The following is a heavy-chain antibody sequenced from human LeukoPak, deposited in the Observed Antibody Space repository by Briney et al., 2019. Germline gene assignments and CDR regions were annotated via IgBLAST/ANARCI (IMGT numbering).Heavy chain of an antibody. CDR2: ISSSGRTI. Sequence: GGSLRLSCAASGFTFSSYEMNWVRQAPGKGLEWVSYISSSGRTIYYADSVKGRFTISRDNAKSSLYLQMNSLRAEDTAVCYCARQSARVFDYWGQGTLVTVSS. CDR3: ARQSARVFDY. CDR1: GFTFSSYE. D-gene: IGHD6-6*01. J-gene: IGHJ4*02. V-gene: IGHV3-48*03.